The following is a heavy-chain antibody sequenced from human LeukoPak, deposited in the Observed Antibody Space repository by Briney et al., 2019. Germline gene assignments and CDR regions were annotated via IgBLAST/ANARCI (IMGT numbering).Heavy chain of an antibody. J-gene: IGHJ4*02. Sequence: QPGGSLRLSCAGSGFIFSSYEMNWVRQAPGKGLEWVSSITSSSTNIYYADSVKGRFTISRDNAKNSLYLQMNSLRAEDTAVYYCARSYSYGVWVPFDYWGQGTLVTVSS. V-gene: IGHV3-48*03. CDR1: GFIFSSYE. CDR3: ARSYSYGVWVPFDY. CDR2: ITSSSTNI. D-gene: IGHD5-18*01.